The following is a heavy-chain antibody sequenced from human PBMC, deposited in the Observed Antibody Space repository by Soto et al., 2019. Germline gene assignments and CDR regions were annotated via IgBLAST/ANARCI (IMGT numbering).Heavy chain of an antibody. V-gene: IGHV3-33*01. CDR3: ARGSSYAPLDY. J-gene: IGHJ4*02. D-gene: IGHD1-26*01. CDR2: IWYDGSNK. CDR1: GFTFSSYG. Sequence: QVQLVESGGGVVQPGRSLRLSCAASGFTFSSYGMRWVRQAPGKGLEWVAVIWYDGSNKYYADSVKGRFTISRDNSKNTLYLQMNSLRAEDTAVYYCARGSSYAPLDYWGQGTLVTVSS.